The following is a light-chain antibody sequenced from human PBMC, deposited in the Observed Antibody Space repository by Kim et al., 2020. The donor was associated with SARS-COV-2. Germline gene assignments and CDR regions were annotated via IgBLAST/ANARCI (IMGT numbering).Light chain of an antibody. J-gene: IGKJ1*01. V-gene: IGKV1-6*02. CDR3: LQDYNYPRT. CDR2: AAS. Sequence: ASVGDRVTITCRASQGIAKDLGWYQQKPGKAPKLLIYAASSLQSGVPSRFSGSGSGTDFTLTISSLQPEDFATYYCLQDYNYPRTFGQGTKVEIK. CDR1: QGIAKD.